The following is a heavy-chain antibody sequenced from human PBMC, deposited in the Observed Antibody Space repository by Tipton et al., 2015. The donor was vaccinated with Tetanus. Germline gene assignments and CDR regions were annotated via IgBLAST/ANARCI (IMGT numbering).Heavy chain of an antibody. CDR3: ARATMVRGVLYMDV. CDR2: IYYTGNT. V-gene: IGHV4-59*01. J-gene: IGHJ6*02. Sequence: TLSFTCTVSGDSISSYYWSWIRQPPGRGLEWIGHIYYTGNTRYSPSLKSRVTISVDPSKNQFSLKLSSVTAADTAVYYCARATMVRGVLYMDVWGQGTTVTVSS. D-gene: IGHD3-10*01. CDR1: GDSISSYY.